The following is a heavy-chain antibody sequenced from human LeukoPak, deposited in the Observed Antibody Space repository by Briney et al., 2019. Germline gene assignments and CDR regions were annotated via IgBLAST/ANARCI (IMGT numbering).Heavy chain of an antibody. V-gene: IGHV7-4-1*02. CDR2: INTNTGNP. Sequence: ASVKVSCKASGYTFTSYAMNWVRQAPGQGLEWMGWINTNTGNPTYAQGLTGRFVFSLDTSVSTAYLQISSLKAEDTAVYYCARERGYYYDSSGYERAEYFQHWGQGTLVTVSS. CDR1: GYTFTSYA. D-gene: IGHD3-22*01. CDR3: ARERGYYYDSSGYERAEYFQH. J-gene: IGHJ1*01.